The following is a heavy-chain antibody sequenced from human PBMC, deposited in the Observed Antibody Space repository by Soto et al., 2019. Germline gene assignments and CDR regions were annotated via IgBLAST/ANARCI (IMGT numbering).Heavy chain of an antibody. Sequence: ASVKVSCKASGYTFTSYAMHWVRQAPGQRLEWMGWINAGNGNTKYSQKFQGRVTITRDTSASTAYMELSSLRSEDTAVYYCARDECTNGVCAFWEYWGQGTLVTVSS. D-gene: IGHD2-8*01. CDR1: GYTFTSYA. CDR3: ARDECTNGVCAFWEY. J-gene: IGHJ4*02. CDR2: INAGNGNT. V-gene: IGHV1-3*01.